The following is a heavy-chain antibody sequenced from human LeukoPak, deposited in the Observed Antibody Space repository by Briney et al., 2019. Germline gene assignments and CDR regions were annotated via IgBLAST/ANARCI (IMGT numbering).Heavy chain of an antibody. D-gene: IGHD3-22*01. CDR2: ISGSGGST. J-gene: IGHJ3*02. V-gene: IGHV3-23*01. CDR3: AKDLSSGYPSDAFDI. CDR1: GFTFSSYA. Sequence: GGSLRLSCAASGFTFSSYAMNWVRQAPGKGLEWVSAISGSGGSTYCADSVKGRFTISRDNSKNTLYLQMNSLRAEDTAVYYCAKDLSSGYPSDAFDIWGQGTMVTVSS.